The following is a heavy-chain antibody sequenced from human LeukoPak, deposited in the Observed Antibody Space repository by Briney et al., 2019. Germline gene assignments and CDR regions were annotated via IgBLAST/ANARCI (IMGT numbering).Heavy chain of an antibody. CDR1: GFTFSSYS. CDR2: ISSSSSYI. Sequence: PGGSLRLSCAASGFTFSSYSMNWVRQAPGKGLEWVSSISSSSSYIYYADSVKGRFTIPRDNAKNSLYLQMNSLRAEDTAVYYCARIGYCSSTSCYGYYYYYYYMDVWGKGTTVTVSS. CDR3: ARIGYCSSTSCYGYYYYYYYMDV. D-gene: IGHD2-2*01. J-gene: IGHJ6*03. V-gene: IGHV3-21*01.